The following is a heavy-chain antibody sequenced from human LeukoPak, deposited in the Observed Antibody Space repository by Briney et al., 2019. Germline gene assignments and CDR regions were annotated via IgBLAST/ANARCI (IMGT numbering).Heavy chain of an antibody. Sequence: ASVKVSCKASGYTFTGYYMHWVRQAPGQGLEWMGWINPNSGGTNYAQKFQGRVTMTRDTSISTAYMELSRLRSDDTAVYDCAACRGYLCREYYFDSWGQGTLVTVSS. CDR2: INPNSGGT. CDR3: AACRGYLCREYYFDS. CDR1: GYTFTGYY. J-gene: IGHJ4*02. V-gene: IGHV1-2*02. D-gene: IGHD3-10*01.